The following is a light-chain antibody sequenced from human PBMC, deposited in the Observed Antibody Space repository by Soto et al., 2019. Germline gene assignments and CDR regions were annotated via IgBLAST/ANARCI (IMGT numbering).Light chain of an antibody. V-gene: IGLV1-47*01. CDR3: TVWDDSLGGRL. J-gene: IGLJ2*01. CDR1: SSNIEVNY. CDR2: RNN. Sequence: QSVLTQPPSASGTPGQRVTISCSGASSNIEVNYVYWYQKLPGTAPRLLIYRNNQRPSGVPDRFSGSKSGTSASLAISALRSEDGADYYCTVWDDSLGGRLFGGGTKLTVL.